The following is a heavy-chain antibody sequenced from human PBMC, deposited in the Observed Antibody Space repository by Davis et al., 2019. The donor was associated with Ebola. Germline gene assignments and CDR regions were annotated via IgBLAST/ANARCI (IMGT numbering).Heavy chain of an antibody. V-gene: IGHV7-4-1*02. D-gene: IGHD5-18*01. CDR1: GYTFSSYA. Sequence: ASVKVSCKASGYTFSSYAINWVRQAPGQGLEWLGCINTNTGNPSYAQGFTGRFVFSLDTSVSTAYLQISSLKAEDTAVYYCARCEENPDTTMVSCFDYWGRGTLVTVSS. CDR2: INTNTGNP. J-gene: IGHJ4*02. CDR3: ARCEENPDTTMVSCFDY.